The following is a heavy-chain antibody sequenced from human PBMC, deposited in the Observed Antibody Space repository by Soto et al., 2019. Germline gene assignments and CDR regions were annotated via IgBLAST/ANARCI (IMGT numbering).Heavy chain of an antibody. Sequence: LRLSCTTSGFTFGDYTMSWFRQAPGKGLEWVGFIGSRASGGTTEYAASVKGRFSISRDDSKSIAYLQMNSLKTEDTAVYYCTRNIPPITGTIGGGMDVWGQGTTVTVLL. CDR2: IGSRASGGTT. J-gene: IGHJ6*02. V-gene: IGHV3-49*03. CDR3: TRNIPPITGTIGGGMDV. D-gene: IGHD1-20*01. CDR1: GFTFGDYT.